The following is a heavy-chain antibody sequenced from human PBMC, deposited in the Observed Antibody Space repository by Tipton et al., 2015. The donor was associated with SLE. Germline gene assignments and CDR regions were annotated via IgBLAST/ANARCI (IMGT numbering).Heavy chain of an antibody. Sequence: TLSLTCIVSGGSISRNSYYWDWIRQPPGQGLEWIGSVYYGGDTYYNPSLKTRVTISVDTSKNQFSLKLSSVTAADTAVYYCARGISGYNSSWYYYFYVMDVWGQGTTFTVSS. D-gene: IGHD6-13*01. CDR1: GGSISRNSYY. CDR2: VYYGGDT. J-gene: IGHJ6*02. V-gene: IGHV4-39*07. CDR3: ARGISGYNSSWYYYFYVMDV.